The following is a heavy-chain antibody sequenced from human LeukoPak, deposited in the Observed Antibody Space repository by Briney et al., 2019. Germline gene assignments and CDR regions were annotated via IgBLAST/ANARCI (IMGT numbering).Heavy chain of an antibody. J-gene: IGHJ4*02. CDR2: ISYSGRT. Sequence: SETLSLTCTVSGGSISNYYWNWIRQPPGKGLEWIGYISYSGRTNYNPSLKSRVTISVDTSKNQFSLKLRSVTAADTAVYYCARGQRYCSSTTCPIDYWGQGTLVTVSS. V-gene: IGHV4-59*01. CDR3: ARGQRYCSSTTCPIDY. D-gene: IGHD2-2*01. CDR1: GGSISNYY.